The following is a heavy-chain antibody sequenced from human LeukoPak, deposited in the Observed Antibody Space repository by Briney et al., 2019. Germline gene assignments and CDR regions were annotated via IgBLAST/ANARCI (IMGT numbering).Heavy chain of an antibody. J-gene: IGHJ4*02. CDR3: AKDATASPYFHWFDN. V-gene: IGHV3-23*01. CDR2: ISSGDRT. D-gene: IGHD3-9*01. Sequence: PGGSLRLSCAASGFTFSSYAMNWVRQAPGKGLEWVAGISSGDRTFHAESVKGRFTISRDKSKDTLYLQMNSLRAEDTAVCYCAKDATASPYFHWFDNWGQGTQVIVSS. CDR1: GFTFSSYA.